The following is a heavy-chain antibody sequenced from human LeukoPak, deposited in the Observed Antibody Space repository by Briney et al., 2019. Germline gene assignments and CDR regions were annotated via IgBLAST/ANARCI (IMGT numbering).Heavy chain of an antibody. CDR3: AKDLLLWFGELLPDYYGMDV. CDR1: GFTFSSYA. CDR2: ISGSGGST. V-gene: IGHV3-23*01. D-gene: IGHD3-10*01. J-gene: IGHJ6*02. Sequence: GGSLRLSCAASGFTFSSYAMSWVRQAPGKGLEWVSAISGSGGSTYYADSVKGRFTISRDNSKNTLYLQMNSLRAEDTAVYYCAKDLLLWFGELLPDYYGMDVWGQGTTVTVSS.